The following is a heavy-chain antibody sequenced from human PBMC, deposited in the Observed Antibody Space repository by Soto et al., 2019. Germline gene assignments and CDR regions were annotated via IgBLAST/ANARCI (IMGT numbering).Heavy chain of an antibody. V-gene: IGHV5-10-1*01. J-gene: IGHJ6*02. CDR2: IDPSDSYT. CDR1: GYSFTSYW. D-gene: IGHD2-2*01. CDR3: ARQPDIVVVPAATGGYYYYGMDV. Sequence: PGESLKISCKGSGYSFTSYWISWVRQMPGKGLEWMGRIDPSDSYTNYSPSFQGHVTISADKSISTAYLQWSSLKASDTAMYYCARQPDIVVVPAATGGYYYYGMDVWGQGTTVTV.